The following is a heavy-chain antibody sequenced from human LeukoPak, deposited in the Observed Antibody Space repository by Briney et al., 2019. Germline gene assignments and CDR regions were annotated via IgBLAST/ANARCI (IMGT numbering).Heavy chain of an antibody. CDR2: INPNSGGT. CDR1: GYTFTGYY. D-gene: IGHD6-6*01. J-gene: IGHJ5*02. V-gene: IGHV1-2*02. Sequence: ASVKVSCKASGYTFTGYYMHWVRQAPGQGLEWMGWINPNSGGTNYAQKFQGRVTMTRDTSISTAYMELSRLRSDDTAVYYCARVRSSSSWRWFDPWGQGTLVTVSP. CDR3: ARVRSSSSWRWFDP.